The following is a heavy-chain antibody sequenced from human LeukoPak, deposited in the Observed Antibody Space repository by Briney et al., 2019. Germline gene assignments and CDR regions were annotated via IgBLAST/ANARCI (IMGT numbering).Heavy chain of an antibody. V-gene: IGHV1-69-2*01. Sequence: GATVKISCXVSGYTFTDYYMHWVQQAPGKGLEWMGLVDPEDGETIYAEKFQGRVTITADTSTDTAYMELSSLRSEDTAVYYCATTRDLYSSSPFDPWGQGTLVTVSS. CDR1: GYTFTDYY. CDR2: VDPEDGET. D-gene: IGHD6-6*01. J-gene: IGHJ5*02. CDR3: ATTRDLYSSSPFDP.